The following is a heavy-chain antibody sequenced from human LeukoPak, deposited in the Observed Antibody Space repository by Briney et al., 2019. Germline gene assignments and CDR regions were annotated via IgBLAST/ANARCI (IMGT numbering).Heavy chain of an antibody. CDR1: GFTFSSYA. V-gene: IGHV3-23*01. CDR2: ISGSGGST. CDR3: AKDLMIVGATTLDY. Sequence: PGGSLRLSCAASGFTFSSYAMSWVRQAPGKGLEWVSAISGSGGSTYYADSVKGRFTISRDNSKNTLYLQMNSLRAEDTAVYYCAKDLMIVGATTLDYWGQGTLVTVSS. D-gene: IGHD1-26*01. J-gene: IGHJ4*02.